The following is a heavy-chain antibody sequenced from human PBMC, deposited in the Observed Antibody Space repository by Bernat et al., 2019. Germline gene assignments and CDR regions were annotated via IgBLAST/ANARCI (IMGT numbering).Heavy chain of an antibody. CDR3: AREPRITTIVVANDAFDI. CDR1: GGSISSSSYY. D-gene: IGHD3-22*01. V-gene: IGHV4-39*01. Sequence: QLQLQESGPGLVKPSETLSLTCTVSGGSISSSSYYWGWIRQPPGKGLEWIGSIYYSGSTYYNPSLKSRVTISVDTSKTQFSLKLSSVTAADTAVYYCAREPRITTIVVANDAFDIWGQGTMVTVSS. CDR2: IYYSGST. J-gene: IGHJ3*02.